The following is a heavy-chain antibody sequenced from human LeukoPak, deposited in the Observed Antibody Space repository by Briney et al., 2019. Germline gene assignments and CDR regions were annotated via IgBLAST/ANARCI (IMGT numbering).Heavy chain of an antibody. CDR1: GFSFSSYW. D-gene: IGHD1-26*01. V-gene: IGHV3-7*05. J-gene: IGHJ4*02. CDR3: AKEVGAES. CDR2: LNQDGSEK. Sequence: RGSLRLSCAASGFSFSSYWMTWVRQAPGKGLEWVANLNQDGSEKYYVDSVEGRFTISRDNAKNSLYLQMNRLRAEDTAVYFCAKEVGAESWGQGTLVTVSS.